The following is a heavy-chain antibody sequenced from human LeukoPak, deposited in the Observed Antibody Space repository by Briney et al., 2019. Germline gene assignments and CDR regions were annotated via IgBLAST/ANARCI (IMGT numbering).Heavy chain of an antibody. CDR2: IYTGDSDT. V-gene: IGHV5-51*01. Sequence: GESLKISCQGATYSFTSYWIGWVRQMPGKGLEWMGIIYTGDSDTRYSPSFQGQVTISADNSISTAYLQWSSLKASDTAMYYCATSYDSSGYLSYFDYWGQGTLVTVSS. CDR3: ATSYDSSGYLSYFDY. D-gene: IGHD3-22*01. CDR1: TYSFTSYW. J-gene: IGHJ4*02.